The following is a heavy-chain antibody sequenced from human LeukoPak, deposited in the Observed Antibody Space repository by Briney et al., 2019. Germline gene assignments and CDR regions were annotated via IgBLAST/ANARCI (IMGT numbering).Heavy chain of an antibody. CDR1: RFTFSSYT. CDR2: ISSSSSDI. Sequence: GGSLRLSCAVSRFTFSSYTMNWVRQAPGKGLEWVSSISSSSSDIYYADSVKGRFTISRDNAKNSLFLQMNSLRAEDTAVYYCARDRTITGTIIDYWGQGTLVTVSS. CDR3: ARDRTITGTIIDY. J-gene: IGHJ4*02. D-gene: IGHD1-7*01. V-gene: IGHV3-21*01.